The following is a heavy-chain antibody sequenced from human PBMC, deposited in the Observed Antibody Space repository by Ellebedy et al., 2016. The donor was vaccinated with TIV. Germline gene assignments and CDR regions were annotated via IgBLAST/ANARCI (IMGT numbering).Heavy chain of an antibody. CDR1: GGSINRNLSY. V-gene: IGHV4-39*07. CDR2: IYYTGST. J-gene: IGHJ4*02. Sequence: MPSETLSLTCSVSGGSINRNLSYYGWIRQTPGKGLEWIGIIYYTGSTYYNPSLQSRVTISMDTSKNQFSLRLTSVTAADTAVYYCARERQSYDFWGQGTLVTVSS. CDR3: ARERQSYDF.